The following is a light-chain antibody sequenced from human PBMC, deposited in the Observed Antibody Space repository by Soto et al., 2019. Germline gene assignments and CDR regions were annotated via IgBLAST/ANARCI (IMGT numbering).Light chain of an antibody. CDR1: TSNIGAYNY. Sequence: QSALTQPASMSGSPGQSITISCTGTTSNIGAYNYVSWYQQHPGKAPKLIIYDVGSRPSGVSNRFSGSKSADTASLTISGLQAEDEADYYCSSYTTSSTEVFGTGTKLTVL. CDR2: DVG. J-gene: IGLJ1*01. V-gene: IGLV2-14*03. CDR3: SSYTTSSTEV.